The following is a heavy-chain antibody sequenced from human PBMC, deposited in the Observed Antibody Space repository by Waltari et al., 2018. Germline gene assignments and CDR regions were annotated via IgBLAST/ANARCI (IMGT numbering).Heavy chain of an antibody. V-gene: IGHV3-48*01. CDR1: GFTFSSYS. J-gene: IGHJ6*02. Sequence: EVQLVESGGGLVQPGGSLSLSCAASGFTFSSYSMTWVRQAPGKVLEWVSYISSSSSTIYYADSVKGRFTISRDNAKNSLYLQMNSLRAEDTAVYYCAREDRIHGDYYYYGMDVWGQGTTVTVSS. D-gene: IGHD4-17*01. CDR3: AREDRIHGDYYYYGMDV. CDR2: ISSSSSTI.